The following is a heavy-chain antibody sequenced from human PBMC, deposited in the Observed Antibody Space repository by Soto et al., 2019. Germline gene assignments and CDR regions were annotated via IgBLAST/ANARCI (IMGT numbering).Heavy chain of an antibody. Sequence: QVQLMQSGAEVKKPGSSVKVSCKASGGTFSAYAINWVRQAPGQGLEWMGGIIPLIGTAKSAQKFQGRATITADRSTNTAYMELRSLSPNDTTVYYCAKGSGRIEAGGQGALVIVSS. J-gene: IGHJ4*02. D-gene: IGHD2-15*01. CDR2: IIPLIGTA. V-gene: IGHV1-69*06. CDR1: GGTFSAYA. CDR3: AKGSGRIEA.